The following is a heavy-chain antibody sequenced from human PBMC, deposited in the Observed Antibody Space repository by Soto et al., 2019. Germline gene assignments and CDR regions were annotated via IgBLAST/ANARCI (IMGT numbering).Heavy chain of an antibody. Sequence: EVQLVESGGGLAKPGGSLRLSCAASGFIFSTFTMNWVRQAPGKGLEWVSSISSRSKYIYYADSVKGRFTISRDDAKNSVDLQMTSLRAEDTAVYYCARVMKGPMIREYYFDYWGQGTLVTVSS. CDR3: ARVMKGPMIREYYFDY. CDR1: GFIFSTFT. D-gene: IGHD3-10*01. V-gene: IGHV3-21*01. J-gene: IGHJ4*02. CDR2: ISSRSKYI.